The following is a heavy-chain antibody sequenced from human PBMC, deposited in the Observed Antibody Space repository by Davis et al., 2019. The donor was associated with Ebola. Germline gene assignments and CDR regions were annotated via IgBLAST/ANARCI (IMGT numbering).Heavy chain of an antibody. CDR2: ISGAGGNT. V-gene: IGHV3-23*01. D-gene: IGHD3-22*01. J-gene: IGHJ4*02. CDR1: GFTFSDYG. CDR3: ARDRGDSSGYYYFDY. Sequence: GESLKISCAGSGFTFSDYGMNWVRQAPGKGLEWVSYISGAGGNTYYADSVKGRFTLSRDNSKSLLYLQMNRLRAEDTAVYYCARDRGDSSGYYYFDYWGQGTLVTVSS.